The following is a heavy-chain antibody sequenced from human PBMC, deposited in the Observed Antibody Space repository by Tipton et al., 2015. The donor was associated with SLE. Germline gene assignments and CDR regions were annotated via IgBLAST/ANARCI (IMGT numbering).Heavy chain of an antibody. CDR3: VRKARFYDSSAFPPLFAH. J-gene: IGHJ4*02. D-gene: IGHD3-22*01. CDR2: ISGRSDST. V-gene: IGHV3-23*01. CDR1: GFTFIDYY. Sequence: SLRLSCAPSGFTFIDYYMNWVRQAPGKGLEWVSVISGRSDSTSYADSARGRLTISRDNSKNTLYLEMDSLKAEDTAVYFCVRKARFYDSSAFPPLFAHWGQRTLVTFSS.